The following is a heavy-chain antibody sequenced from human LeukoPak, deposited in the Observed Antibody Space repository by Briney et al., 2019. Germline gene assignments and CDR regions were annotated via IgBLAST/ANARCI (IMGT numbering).Heavy chain of an antibody. CDR1: GFTFSSYW. V-gene: IGHV3-30*03. CDR3: ARDRAWNYFDY. CDR2: ISNDGSRK. D-gene: IGHD3-3*01. J-gene: IGHJ4*02. Sequence: LGGSLRLSCAASGFTFSSYWMNWARQAPGKGLEWVAIISNDGSRKYYAHSVEGRFTISRDNSKNTLYLQMDSLRAEDTAVYYCARDRAWNYFDYWGQGTLVTVSS.